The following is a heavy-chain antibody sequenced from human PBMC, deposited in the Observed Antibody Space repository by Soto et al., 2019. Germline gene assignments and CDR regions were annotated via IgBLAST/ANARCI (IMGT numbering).Heavy chain of an antibody. Sequence: GASVKVSCKASGYTFTSYYMHWVRQAPGQGLEWMGIINPSGGSTSYAQKFQGRVTMTRDTSTSTVYMELSSLRSEDTAVYYCARGDNYDYVWGSYRPEIIDYWGQGTLVTVSS. J-gene: IGHJ4*02. V-gene: IGHV1-46*01. CDR1: GYTFTSYY. CDR3: ARGDNYDYVWGSYRPEIIDY. CDR2: INPSGGST. D-gene: IGHD3-16*02.